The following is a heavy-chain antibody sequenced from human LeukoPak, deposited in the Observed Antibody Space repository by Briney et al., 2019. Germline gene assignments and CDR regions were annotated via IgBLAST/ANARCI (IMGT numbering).Heavy chain of an antibody. Sequence: GGSLRLFCAASGFIFSRYGVLWARHARGRGLEWVAFIRYDGSHQHYAASVKGRFTISRDSSKNTLYLQMNSLRGDDTAVYYCAKDMGYNSGWTRFDYWGQGTLVTVSS. D-gene: IGHD1-20*01. CDR2: IRYDGSHQ. V-gene: IGHV3-30*02. CDR1: GFIFSRYG. CDR3: AKDMGYNSGWTRFDY. J-gene: IGHJ4*02.